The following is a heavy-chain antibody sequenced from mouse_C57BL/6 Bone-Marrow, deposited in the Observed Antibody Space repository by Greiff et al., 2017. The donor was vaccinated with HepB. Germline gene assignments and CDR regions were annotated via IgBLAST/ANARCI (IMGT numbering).Heavy chain of an antibody. J-gene: IGHJ4*01. D-gene: IGHD1-1*01. CDR3: ASYGSYYAMDY. Sequence: QVQLQQPGAELVKPGASVKLSCKASGYTFTSYWMHWVKQRPGQGLEWIGMIHPNSGSNNYNEKFKSKATLTVDKSSSTAYMQLSSLTSEDSAVYYCASYGSYYAMDYWGQGTSVTVSS. CDR2: IHPNSGSN. V-gene: IGHV1-64*01. CDR1: GYTFTSYW.